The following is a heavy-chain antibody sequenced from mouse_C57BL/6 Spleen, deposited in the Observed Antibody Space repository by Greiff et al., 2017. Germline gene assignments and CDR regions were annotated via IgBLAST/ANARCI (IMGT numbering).Heavy chain of an antibody. CDR3: ARYYYGSSQFAY. CDR2: IYPGSGST. D-gene: IGHD1-1*01. Sequence: QVQLKQPGAELVKPGASVKMSCKASGYTFTSYWITWVKQRPGQGLEWIGDIYPGSGSTNYNEKFKSKATLTVDTSSSPAYMQLSSLTSEDSAVYYCARYYYGSSQFAYWGQGTLVTVSA. V-gene: IGHV1-55*01. CDR1: GYTFTSYW. J-gene: IGHJ3*01.